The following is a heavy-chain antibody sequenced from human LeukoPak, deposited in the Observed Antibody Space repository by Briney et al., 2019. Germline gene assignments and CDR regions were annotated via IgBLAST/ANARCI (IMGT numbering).Heavy chain of an antibody. CDR2: ISAYNGNT. D-gene: IGHD3-10*01. CDR3: ARDELGSGDYYSSGSYYNPLDC. J-gene: IGHJ4*02. V-gene: IGHV1-18*01. Sequence: GASVKVSCTASGYTFTSYGISWVRQAPGQGLEWIGWISAYNGNTNYAQKLQGRVTMTTDTSTSTAYMELRSLRSDDTAVYYCARDELGSGDYYSSGSYYNPLDCWGQGTLVTVSS. CDR1: GYTFTSYG.